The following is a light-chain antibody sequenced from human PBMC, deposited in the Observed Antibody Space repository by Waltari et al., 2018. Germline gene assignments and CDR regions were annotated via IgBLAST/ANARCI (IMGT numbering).Light chain of an antibody. CDR1: QGISSY. V-gene: IGKV1-9*01. Sequence: IQLTQSPSSLSASVGDRVTLTCRASQGISSYLALYQQKPGKAPKLLSYASSTLQSGVPSRFSGSGSGTDFTLTISSLQPEDFATYYCQQLNSYPFTFGPGTKVDIK. CDR2: ASS. J-gene: IGKJ3*01. CDR3: QQLNSYPFT.